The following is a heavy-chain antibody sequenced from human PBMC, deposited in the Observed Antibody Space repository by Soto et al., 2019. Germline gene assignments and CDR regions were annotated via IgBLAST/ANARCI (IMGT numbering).Heavy chain of an antibody. Sequence: PSETLSLTCTVSGGSISSSSYYWGWIRQPPGKGLEWIGSIYYSGSTYYNPSLKSRVTISVDTSKNQFSLKLSSVTAADTAVYYCARSVLWFGELPHYYYYGMDVWGQGTTVT. CDR1: GGSISSSSYY. CDR2: IYYSGST. V-gene: IGHV4-39*01. J-gene: IGHJ6*02. D-gene: IGHD3-10*01. CDR3: ARSVLWFGELPHYYYYGMDV.